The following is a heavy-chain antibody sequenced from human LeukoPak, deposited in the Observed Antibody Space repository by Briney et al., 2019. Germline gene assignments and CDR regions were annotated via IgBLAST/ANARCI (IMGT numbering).Heavy chain of an antibody. V-gene: IGHV3-33*01. D-gene: IGHD3-3*01. CDR1: GFTFSSYG. J-gene: IGHJ4*02. CDR3: ARELPTIFGVAGFDY. Sequence: GGSLRLSCAASGFTFSSYGMHWVRQAPGKGLEWVAVIWDDGSNKYYADSVKGRFTISRDNSKNTLYLQVNSLRAEDTAVYYCARELPTIFGVAGFDYWGQGTLVTVSS. CDR2: IWDDGSNK.